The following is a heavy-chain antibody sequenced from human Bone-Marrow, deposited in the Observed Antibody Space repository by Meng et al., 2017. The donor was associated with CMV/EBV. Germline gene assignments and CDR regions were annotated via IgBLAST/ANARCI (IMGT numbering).Heavy chain of an antibody. J-gene: IGHJ4*02. CDR3: ALSGYNVYFNY. V-gene: IGHV4-59*01. CDR2: IYYSGST. CDR1: GGSISSYY. D-gene: IGHD3-22*01. Sequence: SETLSLTCTVSGGSISSYYWSWIRQPPGKGLEWIGYIYYSGSTNYNPSLKSRITISVDTSKNQFSLKLTSVTAADTAVYYCALSGYNVYFNYWGQGTLVTVSS.